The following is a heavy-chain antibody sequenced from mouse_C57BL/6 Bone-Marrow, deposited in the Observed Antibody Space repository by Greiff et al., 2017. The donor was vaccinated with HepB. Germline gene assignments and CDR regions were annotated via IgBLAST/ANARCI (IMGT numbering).Heavy chain of an antibody. CDR3: AKWGTGQLRLYAMDY. CDR2: ILPGSGST. CDR1: GYTFTGYW. J-gene: IGHJ4*01. V-gene: IGHV1-9*01. Sequence: VQLQQSGAELMKPGASVKLSCKATGYTFTGYWIEWVKQRPGHGLEWIGEILPGSGSTNYNEKFKGKATFTADTSSNPAYLQLTSLTTEDSAIYYCAKWGTGQLRLYAMDYWGQGTSVTVSS. D-gene: IGHD3-2*02.